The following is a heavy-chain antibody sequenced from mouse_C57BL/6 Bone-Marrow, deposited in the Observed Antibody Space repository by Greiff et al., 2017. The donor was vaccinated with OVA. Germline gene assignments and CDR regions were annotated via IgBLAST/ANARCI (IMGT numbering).Heavy chain of an antibody. V-gene: IGHV1-53*01. CDR3: ASSYYSNHYAMDY. D-gene: IGHD2-5*01. CDR2: INPSNGGT. Sequence: VQLQQPGTELVKPGASVKLYCKASGYTFTSYWMHWVKQRPGQGLEWIGNINPSNGGTNYNEKFKSKATLTVDKSSSTAYMQLSSLTSEDSAVYYCASSYYSNHYAMDYWGQGTSVTVSS. J-gene: IGHJ4*01. CDR1: GYTFTSYW.